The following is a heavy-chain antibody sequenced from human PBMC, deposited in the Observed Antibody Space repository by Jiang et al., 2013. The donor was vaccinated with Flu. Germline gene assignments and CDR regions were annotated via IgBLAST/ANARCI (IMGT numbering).Heavy chain of an antibody. J-gene: IGHJ5*01. CDR3: AIGIFGESLGF. CDR2: IYYTGST. Sequence: GPGLVKPSETLSLTCTVSGGSISSDTYYWVWIRQPPGKGLEWIGSIYYTGSTYYNPSLKSRVTISVDTSKSQFSLKVGSVTAADTAVFYCAIGIFGESLGFWGHGTLVTVSS. D-gene: IGHD3-10*01. V-gene: IGHV4-39*07. CDR1: GGSISSDTYY.